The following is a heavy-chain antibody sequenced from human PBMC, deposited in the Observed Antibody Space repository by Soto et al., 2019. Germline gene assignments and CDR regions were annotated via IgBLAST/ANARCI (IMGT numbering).Heavy chain of an antibody. D-gene: IGHD2-2*03. CDR2: IWYDGSNK. CDR3: ATVGYCSSTSCQTRYYYYGMDV. Sequence: GGSLRLSCAASGFTFSSYGMHWVRQAPGKGLEWVAVIWYDGSNKYYADSVKGRFTISRDNAKNSLFLQMNSLRAEDTAVYYCATVGYCSSTSCQTRYYYYGMDVWGQGTTVTVSS. CDR1: GFTFSSYG. J-gene: IGHJ6*02. V-gene: IGHV3-33*03.